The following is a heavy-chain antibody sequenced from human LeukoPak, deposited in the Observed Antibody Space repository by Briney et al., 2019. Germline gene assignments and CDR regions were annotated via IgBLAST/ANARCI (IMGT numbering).Heavy chain of an antibody. V-gene: IGHV4-39*02. D-gene: IGHD6-19*01. Sequence: KPSETLSLTCTVSGGSISSSSYYWGWIRQPPGKGLEWIGGIYYSGSTYYNPSLKSRVTISVDTSKNQFSLKLSSVTAADTAVYYCARESGYSSGWYRVDYWGQGTLVTVSS. CDR1: GGSISSSSYY. J-gene: IGHJ4*02. CDR3: ARESGYSSGWYRVDY. CDR2: IYYSGST.